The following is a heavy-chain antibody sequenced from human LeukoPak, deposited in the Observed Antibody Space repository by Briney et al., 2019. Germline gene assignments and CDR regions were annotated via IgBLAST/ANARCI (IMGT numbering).Heavy chain of an antibody. Sequence: PGGSLRLSCGASGFTFTTHWIHWVRQAPGKGLVWVSRIKPDGSETNYADSVKGRFTISRDNAKNTVYLQMNSLRAEDTAVYYCARGKYGGYFIDYWGQGTLVTVSS. CDR1: GFTFTTHW. CDR2: IKPDGSET. D-gene: IGHD5-12*01. V-gene: IGHV3-74*01. CDR3: ARGKYGGYFIDY. J-gene: IGHJ4*02.